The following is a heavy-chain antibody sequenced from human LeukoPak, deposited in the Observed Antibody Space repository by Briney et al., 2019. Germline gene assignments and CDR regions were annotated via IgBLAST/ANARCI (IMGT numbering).Heavy chain of an antibody. CDR3: ARGELGDSSGFSFFDY. V-gene: IGHV1-69*05. J-gene: IGHJ4*02. D-gene: IGHD3-22*01. Sequence: SVKVSCKASRGTLSSYGISWVRQAPGQGLEWRGGVIAIFGRVKYGQKFQGRATITTDESTSTAYMELSSLTSEDTGVYYCARGELGDSSGFSFFDYWGQGTLVTVSS. CDR2: VIAIFGRV. CDR1: RGTLSSYG.